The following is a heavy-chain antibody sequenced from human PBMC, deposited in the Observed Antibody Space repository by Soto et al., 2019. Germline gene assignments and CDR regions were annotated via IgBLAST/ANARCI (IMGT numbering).Heavy chain of an antibody. CDR3: ARGRYGDY. V-gene: IGHV1-18*01. D-gene: IGHD1-1*01. CDR2: ISAHNGNT. J-gene: IGHJ4*02. CDR1: GYTFTSYG. Sequence: QVHLVQSGAKVRKPGASVKVSCKGSGYTFTSYGITWVRQAPGQGLEWMGWISAHNGNTNYAQKLQGRVTVTRDTSTSTAYMELRSLRSDDTAVYYCARGRYGDYWGQGALVTVSS.